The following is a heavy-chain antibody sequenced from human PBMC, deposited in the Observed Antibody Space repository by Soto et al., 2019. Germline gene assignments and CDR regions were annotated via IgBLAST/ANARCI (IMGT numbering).Heavy chain of an antibody. V-gene: IGHV4-30-2*01. D-gene: IGHD3-3*01. CDR2: IYHTGRA. CDR3: GRFRVGAMGV. CDR1: GGSISSGGNS. J-gene: IGHJ6*02. Sequence: QLQLQESGSGLVKPSQTLSLTCAVSGGSISSGGNSWSWIRQPPGKGLEYIGYIYHTGRAYYNPSLKSRVTISKDVSKNQFSLKLSSVTAADTAVYYCGRFRVGAMGVWGQGTTVTVSS.